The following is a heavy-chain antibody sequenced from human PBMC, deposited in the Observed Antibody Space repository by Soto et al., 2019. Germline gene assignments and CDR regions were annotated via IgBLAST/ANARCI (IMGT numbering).Heavy chain of an antibody. CDR2: IWYDGSNK. V-gene: IGHV3-33*01. CDR1: RFTFSSYG. D-gene: IGHD3-22*01. Sequence: PGGSLRLSCAASRFTFSSYGMHWVRQAPGKGLEWVAVIWYDGSNKYYADSVKGRFTISRDNSKNTLYLQMNSLRAEDTAVYYCAREAPGSSGYYYAGVFDYWGQGTLVTVSS. CDR3: AREAPGSSGYYYAGVFDY. J-gene: IGHJ4*02.